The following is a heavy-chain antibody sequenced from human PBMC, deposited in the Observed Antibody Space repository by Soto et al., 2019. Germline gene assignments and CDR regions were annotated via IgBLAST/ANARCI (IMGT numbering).Heavy chain of an antibody. Sequence: GGSLRLSCAASGFTFSSYAMSWVRQAPGKGLEWVSAISGSGGSTYYADSVKGRFTISRDNSKNTLYLQMNSLRAEDTAVYYCEKHQAVYNWNQYYYYYYGMDVWGQGTTVTVSS. CDR1: GFTFSSYA. V-gene: IGHV3-23*01. D-gene: IGHD1-20*01. CDR2: ISGSGGST. CDR3: EKHQAVYNWNQYYYYYYGMDV. J-gene: IGHJ6*02.